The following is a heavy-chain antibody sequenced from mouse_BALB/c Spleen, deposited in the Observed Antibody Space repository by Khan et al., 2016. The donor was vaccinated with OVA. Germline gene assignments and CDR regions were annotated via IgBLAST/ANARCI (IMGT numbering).Heavy chain of an antibody. CDR2: ISGDSNTI. CDR3: ATSYFYGYYLDY. D-gene: IGHD1-1*01. V-gene: IGHV5-17*02. Sequence: EVELVESGGGLVQPGGSRKLSCAASGFTFSSYGMHWVRQAPEKGLEWVAYISGDSNTIYYADTVKGRFTISRDNPKNTLFLQMTSLMSEDTARYCCATSYFYGYYLDYWGPGTTLTVSS. CDR1: GFTFSSYG. J-gene: IGHJ2*01.